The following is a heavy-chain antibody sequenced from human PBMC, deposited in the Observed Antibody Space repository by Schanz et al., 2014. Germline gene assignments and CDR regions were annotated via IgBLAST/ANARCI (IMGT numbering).Heavy chain of an antibody. CDR2: INHGGST. Sequence: QVQLQQWGAGLLKPSETLSLTCAVYGGSFSGYYWSWIRQPPEKGLEWIAEINHGGSTNYNPSLKSRVTISVDTSKTQSSLKLRSVTAADTAVYYCARAARRTRVVPLYFDYWGQGTLVTVSS. D-gene: IGHD2-2*01. CDR1: GGSFSGYY. J-gene: IGHJ4*02. CDR3: ARAARRTRVVPLYFDY. V-gene: IGHV4-34*01.